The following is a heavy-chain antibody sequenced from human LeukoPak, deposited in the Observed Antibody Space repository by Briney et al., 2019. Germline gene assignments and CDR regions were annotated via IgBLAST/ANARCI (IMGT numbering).Heavy chain of an antibody. V-gene: IGHV1-46*01. J-gene: IGHJ4*02. D-gene: IGHD2-21*01. Sequence: ASVKVSCKASGYTFTRYYMHWVRQAPGQGLEWMGMINPSGGDTTYAQKLQGRVTMTRDTSTSTVYMELSSLRSVDTAVYYCARENGGEDYWGQGTLVTVSS. CDR3: ARENGGEDY. CDR2: INPSGGDT. CDR1: GYTFTRYY.